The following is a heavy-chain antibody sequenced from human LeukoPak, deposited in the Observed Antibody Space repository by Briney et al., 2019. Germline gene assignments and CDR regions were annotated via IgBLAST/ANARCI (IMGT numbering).Heavy chain of an antibody. CDR1: GYTFTSYY. J-gene: IGHJ4*02. CDR3: ARARTGDSDY. V-gene: IGHV1-46*01. D-gene: IGHD7-27*01. Sequence: ASVKASCKASGYTFTSYYIHWVRQAPGQGLEWMGLINPGGGSTTYSQKFQGRVTMTRDTSTSTVYMELNSLRSEDTAVYYCARARTGDSDYWGQGTLVTVSS. CDR2: INPGGGST.